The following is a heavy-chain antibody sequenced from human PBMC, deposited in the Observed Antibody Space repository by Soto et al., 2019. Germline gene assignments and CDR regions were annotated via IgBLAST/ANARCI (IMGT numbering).Heavy chain of an antibody. CDR1: GYTFTSYG. J-gene: IGHJ5*02. D-gene: IGHD3-9*01. CDR3: ARDQPQYDILTGLNWFDP. Sequence: ASVKVSCKASGYTFTSYGISWVRQAPGQGLEWMGWISAYNGNTNYAQKLQGRVTMTTDTSTSTAYMELRSLRSDDTAVYYCARDQPQYDILTGLNWFDPWGQGTLVTVSS. CDR2: ISAYNGNT. V-gene: IGHV1-18*01.